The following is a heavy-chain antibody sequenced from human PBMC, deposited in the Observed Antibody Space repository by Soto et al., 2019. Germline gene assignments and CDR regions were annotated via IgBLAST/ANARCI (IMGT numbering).Heavy chain of an antibody. J-gene: IGHJ4*02. CDR2: IYHSRST. V-gene: IGHV4-39*07. Sequence: SETLSLTCSVSGDSISNSRFYWAWIRQPPGEGLEWIGCIYHSRSTYYNPSLKSRVTISVDRSKNQFSLKLSSVTAADTAVYYCARVPGRWGQGTLVPSPQ. D-gene: IGHD2-2*01. CDR1: GDSISNSRFY. CDR3: ARVPGR.